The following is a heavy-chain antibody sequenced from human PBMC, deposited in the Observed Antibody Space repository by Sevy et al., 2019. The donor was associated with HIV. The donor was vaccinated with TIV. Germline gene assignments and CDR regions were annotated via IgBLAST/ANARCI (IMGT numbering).Heavy chain of an antibody. V-gene: IGHV3-23*01. Sequence: GESLKISCAASGFTFSSYAMSWVRQAPGKGLEWVSSITDSGGSTYYADSVKGRFTISRDNSKNTLYLQMNSLRAGDTAVYYCAKAGASSGYSTSWGQGTLVTVSS. CDR1: GFTFSSYA. CDR3: AKAGASSGYSTS. D-gene: IGHD5-12*01. J-gene: IGHJ5*02. CDR2: ITDSGGST.